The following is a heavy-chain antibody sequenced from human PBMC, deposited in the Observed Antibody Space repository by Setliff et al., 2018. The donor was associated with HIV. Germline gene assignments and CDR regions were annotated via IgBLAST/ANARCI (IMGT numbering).Heavy chain of an antibody. J-gene: IGHJ6*02. V-gene: IGHV4-39*01. CDR2: MYYTGST. D-gene: IGHD3-3*01. CDR3: ARIFGDQGYYYGMDV. CDR1: GGSTDSGSYY. Sequence: SETLSLTCTVSGGSTDSGSYYWAWIRQPPGKGLEWIGSMYYTGSTYYNPSLKSRVTISIDTSKNQFSLKLNSVTAADTAVYYCARIFGDQGYYYGMDVWGQGTTVTVSS.